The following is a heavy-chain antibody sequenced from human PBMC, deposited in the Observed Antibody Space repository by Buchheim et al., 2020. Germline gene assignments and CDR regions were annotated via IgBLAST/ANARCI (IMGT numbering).Heavy chain of an antibody. CDR2: IKSKTDGGTT. V-gene: IGHV3-15*01. Sequence: EVQLVESGGGLVKPGGSLRLSCAASGFTFSNAWMSWVRQAPGKGLEWVGRIKSKTDGGTTDYAAPVKGRFTISRDDSKNTLYLQMNSLKTEDTAVYYCTTRFGITIFGVVTPRNGGNDYWGQGTL. CDR3: TTRFGITIFGVVTPRNGGNDY. J-gene: IGHJ4*02. D-gene: IGHD3-3*01. CDR1: GFTFSNAW.